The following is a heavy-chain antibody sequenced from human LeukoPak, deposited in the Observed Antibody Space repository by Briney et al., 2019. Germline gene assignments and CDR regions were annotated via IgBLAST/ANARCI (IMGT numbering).Heavy chain of an antibody. V-gene: IGHV3-43*01. CDR1: GFTFDDYT. D-gene: IGHD3-10*01. CDR3: AKGAGRHHGYGMDV. Sequence: GGSLRLSCTASGFTFDDYTMHWVRQAPGKGLEWVSLISWDGGSTYYADSVKGRFTISRDNSKNSLYLQMNSLRTEDTALYYCAKGAGRHHGYGMDVWGQGTTVTVSS. CDR2: ISWDGGST. J-gene: IGHJ6*02.